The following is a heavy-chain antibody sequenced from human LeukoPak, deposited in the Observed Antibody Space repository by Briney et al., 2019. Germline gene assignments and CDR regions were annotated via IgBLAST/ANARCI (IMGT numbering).Heavy chain of an antibody. CDR1: GSTFTSYS. Sequence: GGSLRLSCAASGSTFTSYSMNWVRQAPGKGLEWVSSISGSSTSIYYADSVKGRFTISRDNAKNSLYLQMNSLRAEDTAVYYCARVLVVGGQGTLVTVSS. J-gene: IGHJ4*02. V-gene: IGHV3-21*01. CDR3: ARVLVV. CDR2: ISGSSTSI.